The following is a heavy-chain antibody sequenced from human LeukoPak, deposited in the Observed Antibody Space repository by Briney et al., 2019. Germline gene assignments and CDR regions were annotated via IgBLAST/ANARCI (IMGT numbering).Heavy chain of an antibody. J-gene: IGHJ5*02. CDR3: ARAKDIVVVPAFDP. V-gene: IGHV3-48*04. Sequence: GSLRLSCAASGFTFSSCSMNWVRQAPGKGLEWVSYISSSSSTIYYADSVKGRFTISRDNAKNSLYLQMNSLRAEDTAVYYCARAKDIVVVPAFDPWGQGTLVTVSS. CDR1: GFTFSSCS. D-gene: IGHD2-2*01. CDR2: ISSSSSTI.